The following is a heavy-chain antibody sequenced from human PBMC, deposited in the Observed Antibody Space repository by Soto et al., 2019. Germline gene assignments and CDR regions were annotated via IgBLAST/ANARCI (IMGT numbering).Heavy chain of an antibody. Sequence: SVKVSCKASGGTFSSYAISWVRQAPGQGLEWMGGIIPIFGTANYAQKFQGRVTITADESTSTAYMELSSLRSEDTAVYYCARAPPYYYDSSGYHAPVYDYWGQGTLVTVS. V-gene: IGHV1-69*13. D-gene: IGHD3-22*01. J-gene: IGHJ4*02. CDR1: GGTFSSYA. CDR2: IIPIFGTA. CDR3: ARAPPYYYDSSGYHAPVYDY.